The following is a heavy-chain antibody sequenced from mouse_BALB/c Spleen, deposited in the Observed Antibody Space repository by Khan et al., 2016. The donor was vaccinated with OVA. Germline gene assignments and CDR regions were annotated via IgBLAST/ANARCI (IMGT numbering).Heavy chain of an antibody. Sequence: VQLQESGPGLVAPSQTLSITCTVSGLSLTSYGVHWVRQPPGKGLEWLGVIWAGGSTNHNSALMSRLSISKDNSKSHVFLKMNSLQTDDTAMYYCARAFYYGAWFAYWGQGTLVTVSA. V-gene: IGHV2-9*02. D-gene: IGHD1-1*01. J-gene: IGHJ3*01. CDR1: GLSLTSYG. CDR3: ARAFYYGAWFAY. CDR2: IWAGGST.